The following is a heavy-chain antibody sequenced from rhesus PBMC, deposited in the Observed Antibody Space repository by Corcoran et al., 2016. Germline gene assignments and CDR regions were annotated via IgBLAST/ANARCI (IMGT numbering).Heavy chain of an antibody. CDR3: ARDLGSGSYYNHDAFDF. CDR2: IYGSGGGT. Sequence: QVQLQESGPGLVKPSETLSLTCAVSGGSISDDYYWSWIRQPPGKGLEWIGYIYGSGGGTNYNPSLKNRGTISIETSKNQFSLKLSSVTAADTAVYYCARDLGSGSYYNHDAFDFWGQGLRVTVSS. J-gene: IGHJ3*01. D-gene: IGHD3-16*01. CDR1: GGSISDDYY. V-gene: IGHV4-106*01.